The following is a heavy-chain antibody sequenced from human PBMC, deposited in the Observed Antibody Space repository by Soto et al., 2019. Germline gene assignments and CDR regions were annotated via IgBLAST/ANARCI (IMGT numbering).Heavy chain of an antibody. V-gene: IGHV3-21*06. J-gene: IGHJ4*01. Sequence: GGSLRLSCAASGFTFTRYSMNWVRQAPGKGLEWVSSISSTTNYIYYGDSMKGRFTISRDNAKNSLYLEMNSLRAEDTAVYYCARESEDLTSNFDYWGHGTLVTVSS. CDR1: GFTFTRYS. CDR2: ISSTTNYI. CDR3: ARESEDLTSNFDY.